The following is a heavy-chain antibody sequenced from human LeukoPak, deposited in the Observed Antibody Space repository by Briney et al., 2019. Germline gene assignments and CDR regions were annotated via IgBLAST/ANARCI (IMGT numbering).Heavy chain of an antibody. Sequence: PGGSLRLSCAASGFTFSSYSMNWVRQAPGKGLEWVSYISSSSSTIYYADSVKGRFNISRDNAKNSLYLQMNSLRAEDTAVYYCAREYYDFWSGYSDNWFDPWGQGTLVTVSS. J-gene: IGHJ5*02. D-gene: IGHD3-3*01. V-gene: IGHV3-48*01. CDR2: ISSSSSTI. CDR1: GFTFSSYS. CDR3: AREYYDFWSGYSDNWFDP.